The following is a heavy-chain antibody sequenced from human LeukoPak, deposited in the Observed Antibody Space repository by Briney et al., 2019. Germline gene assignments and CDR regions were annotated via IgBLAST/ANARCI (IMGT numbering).Heavy chain of an antibody. D-gene: IGHD6-6*01. Sequence: PSETLSLTCNVSGDSIRNYYWSWIRQTPGKGLEWIGHIYDSGSTNYNPSLKSRVTISVDTSKNQFSLKVTSVTAADTALYYCARLARGRWFDPWGQGTLVTVSS. CDR3: ARLARGRWFDP. CDR1: GDSIRNYY. CDR2: IYDSGST. J-gene: IGHJ5*02. V-gene: IGHV4-59*08.